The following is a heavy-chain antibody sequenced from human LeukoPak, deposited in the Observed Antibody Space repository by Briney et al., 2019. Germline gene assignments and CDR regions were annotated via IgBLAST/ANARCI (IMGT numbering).Heavy chain of an antibody. J-gene: IGHJ4*02. CDR1: GYTFTSYD. V-gene: IGHV1-8*03. CDR3: ARDHTYYYDSSGYDY. Sequence: GASVTVSCKASGYTFTSYDINWVRQATGQGLKWMGWMNPNSGNTGYAQKFQGRVTITRNTSISTAYMELSSLRSEDTAVYYCARDHTYYYDSSGYDYWGQGTLVTVSS. CDR2: MNPNSGNT. D-gene: IGHD3-22*01.